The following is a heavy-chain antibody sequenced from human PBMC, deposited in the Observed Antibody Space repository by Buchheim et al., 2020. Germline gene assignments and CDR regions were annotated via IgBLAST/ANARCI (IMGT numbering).Heavy chain of an antibody. D-gene: IGHD6-13*01. CDR2: IIPNLGTA. J-gene: IGHJ6*02. V-gene: IGHV1-69*04. CDR1: GGTFSNYA. CDR3: ARGSYGSGWSIKRYYFSALAV. Sequence: QVQLVQSGAEVKKPGSSVKVSCKASGGTFSNYAISWVRQAPGLGPEWMGTIIPNLGTATYAQTFQGRVSITADKSTRTVYMDLNSLRSDDTAEYYCARGSYGSGWSIKRYYFSALAVWGQGTT.